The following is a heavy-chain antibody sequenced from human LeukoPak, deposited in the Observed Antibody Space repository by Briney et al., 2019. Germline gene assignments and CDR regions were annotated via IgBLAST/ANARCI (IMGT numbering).Heavy chain of an antibody. CDR3: ASGPVAGPFDY. D-gene: IGHD6-19*01. CDR1: GGTFSSYA. J-gene: IGHJ4*02. Sequence: GASVKVSCKASGGTFSSYAISWVRQAPGQGLEWMGGIIPIFGTANYEQKFQGRVTITTDESTSTAYMELSSLRSEDTAVYYCASGPVAGPFDYWGQGTLVTVSS. V-gene: IGHV1-69*05. CDR2: IIPIFGTA.